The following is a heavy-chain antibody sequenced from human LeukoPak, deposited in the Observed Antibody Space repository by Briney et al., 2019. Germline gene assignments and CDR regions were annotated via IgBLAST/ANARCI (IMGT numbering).Heavy chain of an antibody. J-gene: IGHJ5*02. CDR1: GYSISSGYY. Sequence: SETLSLTCTVSGYSISSGYYWGWIRPPPGEGLEWIGRSYHSGSTHYNPSLKSRVTISVDTSKNQFSLKLSSVTAADTALYYCARGWRTVTTPWGQGTLVTVSS. D-gene: IGHD4-11*01. CDR3: ARGWRTVTTP. V-gene: IGHV4-38-2*02. CDR2: SYHSGST.